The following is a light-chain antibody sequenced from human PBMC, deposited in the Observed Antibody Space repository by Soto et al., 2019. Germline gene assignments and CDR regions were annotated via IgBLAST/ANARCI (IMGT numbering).Light chain of an antibody. CDR2: AES. Sequence: DIQMTQSPSSLSASVGDRVTITCQASQDISNYLNWYQQKLGKAPKLLIYAESILETAVPSRFSGSGSGTDFTFNISSLQPEDFATYYCQQYDNLPLTFGGVTRVEIK. V-gene: IGKV1-33*01. J-gene: IGKJ4*01. CDR3: QQYDNLPLT. CDR1: QDISNY.